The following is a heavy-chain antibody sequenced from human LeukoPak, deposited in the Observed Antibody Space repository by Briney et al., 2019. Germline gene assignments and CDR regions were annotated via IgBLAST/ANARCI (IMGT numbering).Heavy chain of an antibody. V-gene: IGHV3-23*01. D-gene: IGHD3-22*01. CDR1: GFTFSSYG. CDR3: AKGPMIVVVTPFDY. CDR2: ISGSGGST. Sequence: PGGSLRLSCAASGFTFSSYGMSWVRQAPGKGLEWVSAISGSGGSTYYADSVKGRFTISRDNSKNTLYLQMNSLRAEDTAVYYCAKGPMIVVVTPFDYWGQGTLVTVSS. J-gene: IGHJ4*02.